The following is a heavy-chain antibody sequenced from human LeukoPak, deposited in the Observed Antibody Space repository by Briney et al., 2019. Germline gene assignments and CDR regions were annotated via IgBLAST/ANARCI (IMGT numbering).Heavy chain of an antibody. CDR1: GFTFSSYG. CDR2: IWYDGSNK. CDR3: ARGSGSSGWPYLCDY. Sequence: PGRSLRLSCAASGFTFSSYGMHWVRQAPGKGLEWVAVIWYDGSNKYYADSVKGRFTISRDNSKNTLYLEMNSLRAEDTAVYYCARGSGSSGWPYLCDYWGQGTLATVSS. V-gene: IGHV3-33*01. D-gene: IGHD6-25*01. J-gene: IGHJ4*02.